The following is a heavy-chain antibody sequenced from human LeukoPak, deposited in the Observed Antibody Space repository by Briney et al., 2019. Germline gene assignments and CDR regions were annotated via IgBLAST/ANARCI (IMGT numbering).Heavy chain of an antibody. D-gene: IGHD3-22*01. CDR1: GYTFTSYY. V-gene: IGHV1-46*01. CDR2: INPSGGST. J-gene: IGHJ4*02. Sequence: GASVKVSCTASGYTFTSYYMHWVRQAPGQGLEWMGIINPSGGSTSYAQKFQGRVTMTRDTSTSTVYMELSSLRSEDTAVYYCARDGESDYYDSSGSFDYWGQGTLVTVSS. CDR3: ARDGESDYYDSSGSFDY.